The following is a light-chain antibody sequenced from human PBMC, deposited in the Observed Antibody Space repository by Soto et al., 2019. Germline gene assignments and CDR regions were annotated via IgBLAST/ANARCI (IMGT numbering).Light chain of an antibody. CDR2: KAS. CDR1: QSISSW. V-gene: IGKV1-5*03. J-gene: IGKJ4*01. Sequence: DIQMTQSPSTLSASVGDRVTITCRASQSISSWLAWYQQKPGKAPKLLIYKASSLESGFPSRFSGSGSGTEVTITISSLQPDDFATYYCQQYYSYPLTFGGGTKVEIK. CDR3: QQYYSYPLT.